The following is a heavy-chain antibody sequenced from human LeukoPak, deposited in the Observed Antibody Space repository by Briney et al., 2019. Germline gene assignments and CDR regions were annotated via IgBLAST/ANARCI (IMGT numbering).Heavy chain of an antibody. Sequence: GGSLRLSRAASGFTFSTYGMHWVRQAPGKGLEWVAFIRYDGSNKYYADSVKGRFTTSRDNSKNTLYLQMNSLRPEDTAVYYCARLATHGDYWGQGTLVTISS. D-gene: IGHD5-24*01. CDR1: GFTFSTYG. CDR2: IRYDGSNK. CDR3: ARLATHGDY. V-gene: IGHV3-30*02. J-gene: IGHJ4*02.